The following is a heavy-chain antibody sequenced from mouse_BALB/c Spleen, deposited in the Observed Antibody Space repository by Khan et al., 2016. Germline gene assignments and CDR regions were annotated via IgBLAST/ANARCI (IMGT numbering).Heavy chain of an antibody. V-gene: IGHV5-4*02. Sequence: EVELVESGGGLVKPGGSLKLSCAASGFTFSDYYMYWVRQTPEKRLEWVANISDGGSSTYYPDSVKGRFTISRENAKNTLDLQMSSLKSEDTSMYYCAREGLRRWFAYWGQGTLVTVSA. D-gene: IGHD2-4*01. CDR2: ISDGGSST. CDR1: GFTFSDYY. J-gene: IGHJ3*01. CDR3: AREGLRRWFAY.